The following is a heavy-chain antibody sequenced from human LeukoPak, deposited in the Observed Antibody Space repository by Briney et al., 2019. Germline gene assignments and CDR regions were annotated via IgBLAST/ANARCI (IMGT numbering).Heavy chain of an antibody. J-gene: IGHJ4*02. Sequence: GGSLRLSCAASGFTFSTFAMIWVRQPPGKGLEWVSSIFPSGGEIHYADSVRGRFTISRDNSKSSLSLQMNSLRAEDTAIYYCATYRQVLLPFESWGQGTLVTVSS. CDR3: ATYRQVLLPFES. D-gene: IGHD2-8*02. CDR2: IFPSGGEI. CDR1: GFTFSTFA. V-gene: IGHV3-23*01.